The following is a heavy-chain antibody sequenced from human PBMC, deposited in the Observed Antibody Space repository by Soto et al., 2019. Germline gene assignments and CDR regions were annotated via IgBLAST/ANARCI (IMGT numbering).Heavy chain of an antibody. CDR1: GYTFTSYG. Sequence: ASVKVSCKASGYTFTSYGISWVRQAPGQGLEWMGWISAYNGNTNYAQKLQGRVTMTTDTSTSTAYMELRSLRSDNTAVYYCARSSSIAAAGTYYYYGMDVWGQGITVTVSS. V-gene: IGHV1-18*01. CDR2: ISAYNGNT. J-gene: IGHJ6*02. CDR3: ARSSSIAAAGTYYYYGMDV. D-gene: IGHD6-13*01.